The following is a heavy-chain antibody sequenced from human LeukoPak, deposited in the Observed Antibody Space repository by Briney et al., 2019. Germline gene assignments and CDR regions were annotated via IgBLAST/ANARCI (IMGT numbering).Heavy chain of an antibody. CDR2: LNPVNGDT. D-gene: IGHD6-19*01. J-gene: IGHJ4*02. CDR3: AREGIAVAGTVDY. CDR1: GYTFTDCF. V-gene: IGHV1-2*02. Sequence: ASVTVSCKASGYTFTDCFIHWVRQAPGRGLEWMGWLNPVNGDTNYTQKFQGRVTVTRDTSMTTAYMDLSSLMSDDTAVYYCAREGIAVAGTVDYWGQGTLVTVSS.